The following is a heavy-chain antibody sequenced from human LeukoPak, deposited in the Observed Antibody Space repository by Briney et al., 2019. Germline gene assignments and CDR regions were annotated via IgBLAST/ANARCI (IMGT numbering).Heavy chain of an antibody. D-gene: IGHD6-19*01. CDR3: ARDQPFGSSGWYGVIGYYYYMDV. J-gene: IGHJ6*03. Sequence: GGSLRLSCAASGFTFSSYSMNWVRQAPGKGLEWVSSISSSSSYIYYADSVKGRFTISRDNAKNSLYLQMNSLRAEDTAVYYCARDQPFGSSGWYGVIGYYYYMDVWGKGTTVTISS. CDR2: ISSSSSYI. CDR1: GFTFSSYS. V-gene: IGHV3-21*01.